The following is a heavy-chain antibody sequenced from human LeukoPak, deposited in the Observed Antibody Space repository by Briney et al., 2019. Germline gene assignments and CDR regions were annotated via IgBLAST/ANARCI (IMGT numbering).Heavy chain of an antibody. Sequence: ASVKVSCKASGYTFISYGISWVRQAPGQGLEWMGWINPNSGDTNYAQKFQGRVTMTRDTSISTAYMDLSSLRSDDTAMYYCARMWSTATSGWNWFDPWGQGTLVTVSS. V-gene: IGHV1-2*02. CDR2: INPNSGDT. J-gene: IGHJ5*02. D-gene: IGHD6-13*01. CDR3: ARMWSTATSGWNWFDP. CDR1: GYTFISYG.